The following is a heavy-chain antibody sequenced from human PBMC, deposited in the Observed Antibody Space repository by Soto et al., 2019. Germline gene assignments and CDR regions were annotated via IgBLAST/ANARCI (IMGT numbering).Heavy chain of an antibody. J-gene: IGHJ6*02. CDR3: ARGIGDSSGYTWYYYGMDV. CDR2: IIPIFGTA. D-gene: IGHD3-22*01. V-gene: IGHV1-69*06. CDR1: GGTFSSHA. Sequence: SVKVSCKASGGTFSSHAISWVRQAPGQGLEWMGGIIPIFGTANYAQKFQGRVTITADKSTSTAYMELSSLRSEDTAVYYCARGIGDSSGYTWYYYGMDVWGQGTTVTVSS.